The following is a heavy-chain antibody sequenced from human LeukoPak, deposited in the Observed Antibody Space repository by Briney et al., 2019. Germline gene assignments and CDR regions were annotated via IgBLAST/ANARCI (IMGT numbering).Heavy chain of an antibody. CDR1: GGSISSYY. CDR2: IYYSGST. D-gene: IGHD3-22*01. J-gene: IGHJ4*02. CDR3: ARRGPDYYDSSGYYFDY. V-gene: IGHV4-59*01. Sequence: SETLSLTCTVSGGSISSYYWSWIRQPPGKGLEWIGHIYYSGSTNYSPSHKSRVTISVDTSKNQFSLKLSSVTAADTAVYYCARRGPDYYDSSGYYFDYWGQGSLVTVSS.